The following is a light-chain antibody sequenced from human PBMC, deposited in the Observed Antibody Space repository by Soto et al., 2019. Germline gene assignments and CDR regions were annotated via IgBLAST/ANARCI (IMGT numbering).Light chain of an antibody. J-gene: IGKJ1*01. V-gene: IGKV3-20*01. Sequence: IWLRQSPGTLSLSPGERATLSCGASQSVSNKYLAWYQQKPGHAPTLRVYVASNRATGIPDRFSGSGYGTDFTLTINGLEPADFAVYHCQQYVGTFGQGTKVDIK. CDR1: QSVSNKY. CDR2: VAS. CDR3: QQYVGT.